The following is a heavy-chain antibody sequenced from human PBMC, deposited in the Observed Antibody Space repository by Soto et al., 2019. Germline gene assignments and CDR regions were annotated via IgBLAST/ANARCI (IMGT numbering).Heavy chain of an antibody. CDR3: AKDSNSSSSSYYYYMDV. J-gene: IGHJ6*03. D-gene: IGHD6-6*01. V-gene: IGHV3-9*01. CDR1: GFTFVDYS. CDR2: ISWNSGSI. Sequence: EVQLVESGGGLVQPGRSLRLSCAASGFTFVDYSMHWVRQAPGKGLEWDSGISWNSGSIGYADSVKGRFTISRDNAKNSLYLQMKSRRAEDTALYYYAKDSNSSSSSYYYYMDVWGKGTTVTVSS.